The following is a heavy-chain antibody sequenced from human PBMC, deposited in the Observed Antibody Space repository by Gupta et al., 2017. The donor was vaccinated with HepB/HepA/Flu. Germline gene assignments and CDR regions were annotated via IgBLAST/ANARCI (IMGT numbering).Heavy chain of an antibody. Sequence: VASGGSQVQPGASLRPSCEASGFIFRNYAMSWVRQAAGKRPEWIATIDNRGGITYYAESGKGRFTVSRETSKNTLFVHLEMNSLRVEDSAIYSCAKVPTSYYDAGWFAPWGQGTRVTVS. CDR3: AKVPTSYYDAGWFAP. CDR1: GFIFRNYA. CDR2: IDNRGGIT. J-gene: IGHJ5*02. D-gene: IGHD3-9*01. V-gene: IGHV3-23*04.